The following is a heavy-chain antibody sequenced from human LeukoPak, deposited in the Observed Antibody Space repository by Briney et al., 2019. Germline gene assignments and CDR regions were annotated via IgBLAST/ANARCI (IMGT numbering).Heavy chain of an antibody. CDR1: GFTFGDYA. D-gene: IGHD5-18*01. CDR3: VRDGYSYGYDPLGDY. V-gene: IGHV3-49*03. J-gene: IGHJ4*02. Sequence: GGSLRLSCTASGFTFGDYAMSWFRQAPGKGLEWVGFIRSKAYGGTTEYAASVKGRFTISRGDSKSIAYLQMNSLKTEDTAVYYCVRDGYSYGYDPLGDYWGQGTLVTVSS. CDR2: IRSKAYGGTT.